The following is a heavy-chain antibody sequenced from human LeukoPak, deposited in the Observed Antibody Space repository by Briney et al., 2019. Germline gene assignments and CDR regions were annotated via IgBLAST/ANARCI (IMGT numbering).Heavy chain of an antibody. CDR1: GYTFTSYA. Sequence: GASVKVSCKASGYTFTSYAMHWERQAPGQRLEWMGWINAGNGNTKYSQKFQGRVTITRDTSASTAYMELSSLRSEDTAVYYCARDLGDHLYSLDYWGQGTLVTVCS. CDR3: ARDLGDHLYSLDY. V-gene: IGHV1-3*01. J-gene: IGHJ4*02. D-gene: IGHD2-21*02. CDR2: INAGNGNT.